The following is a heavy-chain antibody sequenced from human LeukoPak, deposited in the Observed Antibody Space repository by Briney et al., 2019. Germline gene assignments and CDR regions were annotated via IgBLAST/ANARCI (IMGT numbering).Heavy chain of an antibody. V-gene: IGHV3-23*01. J-gene: IGHJ5*02. CDR1: GFTFSSYA. CDR3: ARGPFYSSSWAKFDP. CDR2: ISGSGGST. D-gene: IGHD6-13*01. Sequence: GGSLRLSCAASGFTFSSYAISWVRQAPGKGLEWVSVISGSGGSTYYADSVKGRFTISRDNSKNTLYLQMNSLRAEDTAVYYCARGPFYSSSWAKFDPWGQGTLVTVSS.